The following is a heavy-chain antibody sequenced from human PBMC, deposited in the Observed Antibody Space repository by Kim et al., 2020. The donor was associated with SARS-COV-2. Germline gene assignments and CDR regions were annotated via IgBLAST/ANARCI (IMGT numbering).Heavy chain of an antibody. J-gene: IGHJ3*02. Sequence: AQGFTGRFVFSLDTSVSTAYLQISSLNAEDTAMYYCARIKGIAAAGFAFDIWGQGTMVTVSS. CDR3: ARIKGIAAAGFAFDI. V-gene: IGHV7-4-1*02. D-gene: IGHD6-13*01.